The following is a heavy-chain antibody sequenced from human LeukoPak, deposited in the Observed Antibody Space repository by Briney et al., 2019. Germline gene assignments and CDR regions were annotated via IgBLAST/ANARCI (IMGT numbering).Heavy chain of an antibody. CDR3: ARDIAAAGTGGDY. CDR1: GGTFSSYA. D-gene: IGHD6-13*01. V-gene: IGHV1-46*01. J-gene: IGHJ4*02. CDR2: INPSGGST. Sequence: ASVKVSCKASGGTFSSYAISWVRQAPGQGLEWMGIINPSGGSTSYAQKFQGRVTMTRDMSTSTVYMELSSLRSEDTAVYYCARDIAAAGTGGDYWGQGTLVTVSS.